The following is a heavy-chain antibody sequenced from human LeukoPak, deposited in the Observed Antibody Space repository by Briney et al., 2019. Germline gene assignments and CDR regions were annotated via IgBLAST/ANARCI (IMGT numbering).Heavy chain of an antibody. CDR3: AKGSSAWYGWFDP. Sequence: GGSLRLSCEASGFTFISYAMTWVHQARGKGLEWVSSISASRGSTHYADSVECRFTISRDGSKNTLSLQMYSLRAEDTALYYCAKGSSAWYGWFDPWGQGTLVTVSS. V-gene: IGHV3-23*01. CDR2: ISASRGST. CDR1: GFTFISYA. J-gene: IGHJ5*02. D-gene: IGHD6-19*01.